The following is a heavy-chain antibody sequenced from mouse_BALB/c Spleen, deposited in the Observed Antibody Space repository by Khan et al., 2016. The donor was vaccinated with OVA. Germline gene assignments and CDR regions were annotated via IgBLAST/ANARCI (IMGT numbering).Heavy chain of an antibody. D-gene: IGHD2-14*01. CDR2: VNPNTGNT. V-gene: IGHV1-26*01. Sequence: EVQLQESGPDLVKPGASVTMSCKASGYSFTGYYMNWVKQSHGKSLECIGRVNPNTGNTNYNQKFRGKAILIVDTSSSTAYMELRSLTSEDSAVYYCARGYDFFAYWGQGTLVTVAA. CDR1: GYSFTGYY. J-gene: IGHJ3*01. CDR3: ARGYDFFAY.